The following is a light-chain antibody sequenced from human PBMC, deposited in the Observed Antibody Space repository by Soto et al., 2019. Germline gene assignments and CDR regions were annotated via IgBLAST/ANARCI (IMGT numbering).Light chain of an antibody. CDR1: SSDVGVYNY. CDR2: DVS. V-gene: IGLV2-11*01. Sequence: QSVLTQPRSVSGSPGQSVTISCTGTSSDVGVYNYVSWFQQHPGKAPKVMIYDVSKRPSGVPDRFSGSKSGNTASLTISGLQAEDEADYYCCSYAGTYIYVFGTGTKVTVL. CDR3: CSYAGTYIYV. J-gene: IGLJ1*01.